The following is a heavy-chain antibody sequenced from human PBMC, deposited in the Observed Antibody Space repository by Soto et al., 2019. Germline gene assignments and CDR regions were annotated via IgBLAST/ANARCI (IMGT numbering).Heavy chain of an antibody. CDR1: GFTFSTYY. CDR3: ATVATGGYDWFDP. CDR2: INSDGSRT. Sequence: EVQLVESGGGLGQPGGSLRLSCAASGFTFSTYYMHWVRQAPGKGLVWVSRINSDGSRTNYADSVKGRFTTFRDNAKNTLYLRLNSLTAEDTAVYYCATVATGGYDWFDPWGQGTLVTVSS. D-gene: IGHD7-27*01. J-gene: IGHJ5*02. V-gene: IGHV3-74*01.